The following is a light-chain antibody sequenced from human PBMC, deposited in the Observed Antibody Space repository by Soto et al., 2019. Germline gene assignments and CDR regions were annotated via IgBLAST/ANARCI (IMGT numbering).Light chain of an antibody. CDR3: QKYNSAPLT. J-gene: IGKJ4*02. CDR2: AAS. V-gene: IGKV1-27*01. CDR1: LPISNY. Sequence: DIQMTQSPSSMYASVGDRVTITCRARLPISNYLAWYQQKPGKIPNLLIYAASTLQAGVPSRFSGSGSGTAFTLTISSLQPEDVAAYYCQKYNSAPLTFGGGTTVEIK.